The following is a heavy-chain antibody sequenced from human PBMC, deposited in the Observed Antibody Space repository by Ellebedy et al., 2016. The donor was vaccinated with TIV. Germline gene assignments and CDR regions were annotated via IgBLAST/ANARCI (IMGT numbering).Heavy chain of an antibody. D-gene: IGHD2-21*02. J-gene: IGHJ4*02. CDR3: ARDVAPVGQVTFDC. CDR2: INQDGSDE. Sequence: PGGSLRLSCAASGFIFSGSWMTWVRQAPGKGLEWVANINQDGSDEYYVDSVKGRFTISRDNAKNSLYLQMNSLRAEDTAMYYCARDVAPVGQVTFDCWGQGTLVIVSS. CDR1: GFIFSGSW. V-gene: IGHV3-7*03.